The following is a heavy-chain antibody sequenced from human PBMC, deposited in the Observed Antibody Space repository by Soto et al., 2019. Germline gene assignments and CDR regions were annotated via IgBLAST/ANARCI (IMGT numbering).Heavy chain of an antibody. CDR1: GFTFSSYS. V-gene: IGHV3-48*02. CDR3: ARDNPSRYCSGGNCYSKGYYYYYGMDV. J-gene: IGHJ6*02. CDR2: ISSSSSTI. D-gene: IGHD2-15*01. Sequence: PGGSLRLSCAASGFTFSSYSMNWVRQAPGKGLEWVSYISSSSSTIYYADSVKGRFTISRDNAKNSLYLQMNSLRDEDTAVYYCARDNPSRYCSGGNCYSKGYYYYYGMDVWGQGTTVTVSS.